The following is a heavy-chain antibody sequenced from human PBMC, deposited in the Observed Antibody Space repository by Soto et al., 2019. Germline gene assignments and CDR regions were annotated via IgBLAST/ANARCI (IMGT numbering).Heavy chain of an antibody. Sequence: PSETLSLTCTVSGGSISSSSYYWGWIRQPPGKGLEWIGSIYHSGSTYYNPSLKSRVTISVDTSKNQFSLKLSSVTAADTAVYYCARTYGDYGKDDAFDIXGQGTMVT. CDR1: GGSISSSSYY. CDR3: ARTYGDYGKDDAFDI. J-gene: IGHJ3*02. CDR2: IYHSGST. V-gene: IGHV4-39*01. D-gene: IGHD4-17*01.